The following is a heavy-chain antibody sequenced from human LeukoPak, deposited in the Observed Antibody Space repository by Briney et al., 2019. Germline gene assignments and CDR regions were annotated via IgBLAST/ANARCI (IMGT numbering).Heavy chain of an antibody. J-gene: IGHJ3*02. D-gene: IGHD4-11*01. V-gene: IGHV4-34*01. CDR2: INHSGST. CDR1: GGSFSGYC. CDR3: ARGSDDYSNYYDAFDI. Sequence: SETLSLTCAVYGGSFSGYCWSWIRQPPGKGLEWIGEINHSGSTNYNPSLKSRVTISVDTSKNQFSLKLSSVTAADTAVYYCARGSDDYSNYYDAFDIWGQGTMVTVSS.